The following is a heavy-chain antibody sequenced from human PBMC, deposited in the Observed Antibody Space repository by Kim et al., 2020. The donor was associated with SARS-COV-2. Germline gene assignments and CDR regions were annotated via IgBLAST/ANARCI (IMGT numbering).Heavy chain of an antibody. J-gene: IGHJ4*02. CDR3: ARDEFGGYSYGYPDY. CDR1: GYTFTSYG. V-gene: IGHV1-18*01. D-gene: IGHD5-18*01. CDR2: ISAYNGNT. Sequence: ASVKVSCKASGYTFTSYGISWVRQAPGQGLEWMGWISAYNGNTNYAQKLQGRVTMTTDTSTSTAYMELRSLRSDDTAVYYCARDEFGGYSYGYPDYWGQGTLVTVSS.